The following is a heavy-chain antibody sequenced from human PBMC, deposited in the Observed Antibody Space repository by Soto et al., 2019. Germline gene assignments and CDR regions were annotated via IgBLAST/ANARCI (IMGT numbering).Heavy chain of an antibody. CDR2: IYSGGST. D-gene: IGHD3-22*01. Sequence: GGSLRLSCAASGFTVSSNYMSWVRQAPGKGLEWVSVIYSGGSTYYADSVKGRFTISRDNSKNTLYLQMNSLRAEDTAVYYCAKENAYYYDSSGYEAVNWGQGTLVTVSS. CDR3: AKENAYYYDSSGYEAVN. V-gene: IGHV3-66*01. CDR1: GFTVSSNY. J-gene: IGHJ4*02.